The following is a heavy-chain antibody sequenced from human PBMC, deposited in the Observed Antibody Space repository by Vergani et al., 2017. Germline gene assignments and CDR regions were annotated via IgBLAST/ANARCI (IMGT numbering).Heavy chain of an antibody. D-gene: IGHD3-10*01. CDR3: ARERERRMVRGVTYYFDY. CDR2: IYYSGRT. Sequence: QVQLQESGPGLVKPSQTLSLTCTVSGGSISSGGYYWSWIRQHPGKGLEWIGYIYYSGRTYYNPSLKSRVTISVDTSKNQFSLKLSSVTAADTAVYYCARERERRMVRGVTYYFDYWGQGTLVTVSS. CDR1: GGSISSGGYY. J-gene: IGHJ4*02. V-gene: IGHV4-31*03.